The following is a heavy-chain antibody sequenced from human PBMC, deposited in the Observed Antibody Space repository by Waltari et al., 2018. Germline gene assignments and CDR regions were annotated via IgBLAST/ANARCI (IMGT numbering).Heavy chain of an antibody. D-gene: IGHD3-22*01. J-gene: IGHJ2*01. Sequence: QVQLQESGPGLVKPSETLSLTCTVSGGSISSYYWSWIRQPPGTGLEWIGYIYYSGSTNYNPSLKSRVTISVDTSKNQFSLKLSSVTAADTAVYYCARGDYYDSSGYSQNWYFDLWGRGTLVTVSS. V-gene: IGHV4-59*01. CDR2: IYYSGST. CDR1: GGSISSYY. CDR3: ARGDYYDSSGYSQNWYFDL.